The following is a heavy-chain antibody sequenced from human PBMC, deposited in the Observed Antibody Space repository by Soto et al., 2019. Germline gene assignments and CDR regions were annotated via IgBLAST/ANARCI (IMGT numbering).Heavy chain of an antibody. J-gene: IGHJ4*02. CDR1: GFTFSSYA. V-gene: IGHV3-30-3*01. CDR2: ISHDGSKK. Sequence: PGGSLRLSCAASGFTFSSYAMHWVRQAPGKGLEWVAVISHDGSKKYYAGSVKGRFTISRDNSKNTLYLQMNSLRAEDTAVYYCARVSRNYYDSNGYYYLGYFDYWGQGTLVTVSS. CDR3: ARVSRNYYDSNGYYYLGYFDY. D-gene: IGHD3-22*01.